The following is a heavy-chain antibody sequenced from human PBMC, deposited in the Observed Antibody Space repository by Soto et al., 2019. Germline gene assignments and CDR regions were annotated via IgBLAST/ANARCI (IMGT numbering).Heavy chain of an antibody. CDR1: GSAFRSFL. CDR3: ATYHDDEWESYRHRY. J-gene: IGHJ4*02. CDR2: INQDGRDT. V-gene: IGHV3-7*01. Sequence: PGGSLRLSCAASGSAFRSFLMSWVRQAPGGGLEWVANINQDGRDTYYSDSVRDRFTISRDNAANSLFLHMNSLGAEDTAVYYCATYHDDEWESYRHRYRGQGTLVTVSS. D-gene: IGHD3-16*02.